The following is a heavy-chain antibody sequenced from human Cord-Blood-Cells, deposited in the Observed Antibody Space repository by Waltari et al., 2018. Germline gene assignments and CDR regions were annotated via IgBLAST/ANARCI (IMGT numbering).Heavy chain of an antibody. J-gene: IGHJ3*02. CDR1: GGTFSSYA. CDR2: IIPSLGTA. V-gene: IGHV1-69*11. Sequence: QVQLVQSGAEVKKPGSSVKVSCKASGGTFSSYAISWVRQAPGQGLEWMGGIIPSLGTANYAQKFQGRVTITADESTSTAYMELSSLRSEDTAVYYCAREGDYGGNYDAFDIWGQGTMVTVSS. D-gene: IGHD4-17*01. CDR3: AREGDYGGNYDAFDI.